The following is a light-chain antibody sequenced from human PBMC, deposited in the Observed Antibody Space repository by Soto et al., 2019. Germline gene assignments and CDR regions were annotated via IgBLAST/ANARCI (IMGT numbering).Light chain of an antibody. J-gene: IGLJ3*02. CDR2: KDS. Sequence: SYELTQSSSVSVSAGQTARITCSGDVLAKDHARWLQQKPGQAPVVLLYKDSERPPGIPERFSGFSSGSIVTLTISGAQIDDEADYYCYWTDDNNWVFGGGTKVTVL. CDR3: YWTDDNNWV. V-gene: IGLV3-27*01. CDR1: VLAKDH.